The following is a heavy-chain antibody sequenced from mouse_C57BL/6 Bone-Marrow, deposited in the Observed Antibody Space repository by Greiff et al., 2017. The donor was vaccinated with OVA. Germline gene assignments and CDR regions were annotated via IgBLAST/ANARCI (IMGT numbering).Heavy chain of an antibody. J-gene: IGHJ4*01. Sequence: VQLQESGPGLVAPSQSLSITCTVSGFSLTSYAISWVRQPPGKGLEWLGVIWTGGGTNYNSALKSRLSISKDNSKSQVFLKMNSLQTDDTARYYCARNLITTVVAYYYAMDYWGQGTSVTVSS. V-gene: IGHV2-9-1*01. CDR3: ARNLITTVVAYYYAMDY. D-gene: IGHD1-1*01. CDR2: IWTGGGT. CDR1: GFSLTSYA.